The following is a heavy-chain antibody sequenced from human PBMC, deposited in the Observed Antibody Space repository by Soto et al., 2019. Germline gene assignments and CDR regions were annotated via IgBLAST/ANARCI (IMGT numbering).Heavy chain of an antibody. V-gene: IGHV1-18*01. Sequence: GASVKVSCKASGYTFTSYGISWVRQAPGQGLEWMGWISAYNGNTNYAQKLQGRVTMTTDTSTSTAYMELRSLRSDDTAVYYCARMLGYCSSTSCYDWFDPWGQGTLVTVSS. CDR2: ISAYNGNT. CDR3: ARMLGYCSSTSCYDWFDP. J-gene: IGHJ5*02. CDR1: GYTFTSYG. D-gene: IGHD2-2*01.